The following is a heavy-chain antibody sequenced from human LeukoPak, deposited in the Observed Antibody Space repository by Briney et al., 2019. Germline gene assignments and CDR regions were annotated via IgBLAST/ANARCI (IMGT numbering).Heavy chain of an antibody. CDR3: ASGGIYYGAAFDF. D-gene: IGHD1-26*01. V-gene: IGHV1-69*13. J-gene: IGHJ4*02. Sequence: SVKVSCKASGGTFSSYAISWVRQAPGQGLEWMGGIIPIFGTANYAQKFQGRVTITADESTSTAYMELSSLRAEDTALYYCASGGIYYGAAFDFWGQGTLVTVSS. CDR1: GGTFSSYA. CDR2: IIPIFGTA.